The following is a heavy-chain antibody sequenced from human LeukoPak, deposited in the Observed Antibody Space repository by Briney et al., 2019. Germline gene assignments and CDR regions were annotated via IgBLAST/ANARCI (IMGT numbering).Heavy chain of an antibody. Sequence: SETLSLTCTVSGGSISSSSYYWGWIRQPPGKGLEWIGHIYYGGSTYYTPSLKSRVTISLDTSKNQFSLKLSSVTAADTAVYYCARAPPPYYYDSIGYSSHGFDIWGQGTMVTVSS. V-gene: IGHV4-39*07. D-gene: IGHD3-22*01. J-gene: IGHJ3*02. CDR2: IYYGGST. CDR3: ARAPPPYYYDSIGYSSHGFDI. CDR1: GGSISSSSYY.